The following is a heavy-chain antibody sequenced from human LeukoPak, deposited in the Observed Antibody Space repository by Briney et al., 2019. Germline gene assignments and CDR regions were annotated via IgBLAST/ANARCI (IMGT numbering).Heavy chain of an antibody. J-gene: IGHJ4*02. V-gene: IGHV4-61*02. CDR2: IYTSGST. CDR1: GGSISSGSYY. CDR3: ARGLGDYAADY. Sequence: SGTLSLTCTVSGGSISSGSYYWSRIRQPAGKGLEWIGRIYTSGSTNYNPSLKSRVTISVDTSKNQFSLKLSSVTAADTAVYYCARGLGDYAADYWGQGTLVTVSS. D-gene: IGHD4-17*01.